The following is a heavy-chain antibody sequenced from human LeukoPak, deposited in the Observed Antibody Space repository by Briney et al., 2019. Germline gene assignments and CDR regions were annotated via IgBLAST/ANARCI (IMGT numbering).Heavy chain of an antibody. J-gene: IGHJ4*03. CDR3: AKEEGYDFAFFDN. D-gene: IGHD5-12*01. Sequence: GGSPRLSCAASGFTFTNYAMSWVRQAPGKGLEWVSAITASGGTIYYADSVKGRFTISRDNSKNQLHLQMNSLRAEDTAVYYCAKEEGYDFAFFDNWGHGILVTVSS. V-gene: IGHV3-23*01. CDR1: GFTFTNYA. CDR2: ITASGGTI.